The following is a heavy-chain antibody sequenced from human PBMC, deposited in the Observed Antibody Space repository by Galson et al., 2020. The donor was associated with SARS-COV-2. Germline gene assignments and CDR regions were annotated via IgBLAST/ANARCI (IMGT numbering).Heavy chain of an antibody. V-gene: IGHV3-9*01. CDR3: AKDMVGYSYGYSSSSYFYAMDV. Sequence: SLKISCAASGFTFDDYAMHWVRQAPGKGLEWVSGINWNSGGIGYADSVKGRFTISRDNAKNSLYLQMNSLGAADTALYYCAKDMVGYSYGYSSSSYFYAMDVWGRGTTVTVSS. CDR1: GFTFDDYA. J-gene: IGHJ6*02. CDR2: INWNSGGI. D-gene: IGHD5-18*01.